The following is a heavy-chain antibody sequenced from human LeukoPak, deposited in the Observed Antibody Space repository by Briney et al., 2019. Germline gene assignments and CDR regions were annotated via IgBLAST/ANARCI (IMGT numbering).Heavy chain of an antibody. J-gene: IGHJ4*02. V-gene: IGHV3-30*02. D-gene: IGHD6-13*01. CDR2: IGDDGSNK. Sequence: GGSLRLSCAASGFTFSSYGMHWVGQAPGKGLEGVSFIGDDGSNKYYADSVKGRFTISRDNSKNTLYLQMNSLRAEDTAVYYCAKVVVAADGRHFDYWGQGTLVTVSS. CDR1: GFTFSSYG. CDR3: AKVVVAADGRHFDY.